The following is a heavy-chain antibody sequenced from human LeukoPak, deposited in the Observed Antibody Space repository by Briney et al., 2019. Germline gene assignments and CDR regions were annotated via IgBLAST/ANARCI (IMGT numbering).Heavy chain of an antibody. Sequence: SVKVSCKASGGTFSSYAISWVRQAPGQGLEWMGGTIPIFGTANYAQKFQGRVTITADESTSTAYMELSSLRSEDTAVYYCAGYDYGDYAYFDYWGQGTLVTVSS. CDR3: AGYDYGDYAYFDY. CDR2: TIPIFGTA. J-gene: IGHJ4*02. V-gene: IGHV1-69*13. D-gene: IGHD4-17*01. CDR1: GGTFSSYA.